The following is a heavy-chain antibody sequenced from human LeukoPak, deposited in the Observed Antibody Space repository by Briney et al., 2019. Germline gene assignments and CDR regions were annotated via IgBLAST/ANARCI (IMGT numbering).Heavy chain of an antibody. CDR2: ISSTGSTI. Sequence: GGSLRLSCAASGFTFSGYEMNWVRQAPGKGLEWVSYISSTGSTIYYADSVKGRFTISRDNAKNSLYLQMNSLRAEDTALYYCARDRSVAGKPQYFFDSWGQGTLVTVSS. D-gene: IGHD6-19*01. J-gene: IGHJ4*02. CDR1: GFTFSGYE. V-gene: IGHV3-48*03. CDR3: ARDRSVAGKPQYFFDS.